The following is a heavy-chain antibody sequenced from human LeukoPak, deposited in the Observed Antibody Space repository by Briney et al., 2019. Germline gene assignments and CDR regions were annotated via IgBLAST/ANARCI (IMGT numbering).Heavy chain of an antibody. V-gene: IGHV3-15*07. Sequence: PGGSLRLSCAASGFTFSNYNFYWVRQAPGKGLEWVARIRSKRDGGTTDYAAPVKGRFTISRDDSKNTMYLQMNSLKAEDTAVYYCARDWYYAFDFWGQGTMVTVSS. J-gene: IGHJ3*01. D-gene: IGHD2-21*02. CDR1: GFTFSNYN. CDR3: ARDWYYAFDF. CDR2: IRSKRDGGTT.